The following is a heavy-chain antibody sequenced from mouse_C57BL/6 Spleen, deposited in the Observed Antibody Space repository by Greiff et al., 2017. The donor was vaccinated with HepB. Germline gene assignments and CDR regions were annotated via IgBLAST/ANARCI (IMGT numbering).Heavy chain of an antibody. V-gene: IGHV1-82*01. Sequence: QVQLKQSGPELVKPGASVKISCKASGYAFSSSWMNWVKQRPGKGLEWIGRIYPGDGDTNYNGKFKGKATLTADKSSSTAYMQLSSLTSEDSAVYFWAREGGKVLYYAMDYWGQGTSVTVSS. CDR1: GYAFSSSW. CDR2: IYPGDGDT. J-gene: IGHJ4*01. D-gene: IGHD1-1*02. CDR3: AREGGKVLYYAMDY.